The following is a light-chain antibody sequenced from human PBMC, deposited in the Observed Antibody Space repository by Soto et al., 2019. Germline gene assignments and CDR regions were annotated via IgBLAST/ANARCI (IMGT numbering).Light chain of an antibody. V-gene: IGLV9-49*01. J-gene: IGLJ2*01. Sequence: QLVLTQPPSASASLEASVTLPCTLSSGYSNNNVDWYQQRPGKGHRFVMRVGTGGIVESKGDGIPDRFSVLGSGLNRYLTIKGIQEEDGSDCHCGADHGRWSNFVFLVVCGGTELAV. CDR3: GADHGRWSNFVFLV. CDR1: SGYSNNN. CDR2: VGTGGIVE.